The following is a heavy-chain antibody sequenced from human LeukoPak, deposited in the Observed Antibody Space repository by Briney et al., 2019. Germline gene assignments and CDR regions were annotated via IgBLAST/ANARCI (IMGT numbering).Heavy chain of an antibody. CDR3: ARFRNGYFDY. J-gene: IGHJ4*02. V-gene: IGHV4-4*09. D-gene: IGHD2/OR15-2a*01. CDR2: IYTSGST. CDR1: GGSISSYY. Sequence: PSETLSLTCTVSGGSISSYYWSWIRQPPGKGLEWIGYIYTSGSTNYNPSLKSRVTISVDTSKNQFSLKLSSVTVADTAVYYCARFRNGYFDYWGQGTLVTVSS.